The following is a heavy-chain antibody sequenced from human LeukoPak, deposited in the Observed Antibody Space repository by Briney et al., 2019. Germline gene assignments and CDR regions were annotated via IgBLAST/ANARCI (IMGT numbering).Heavy chain of an antibody. CDR3: AGYASSGRRDAFDI. D-gene: IGHD3-22*01. J-gene: IGHJ3*02. Sequence: PGRSLRLSCAPSGLTLSSYSMNWVRQAAGKGLGWGSSIPRINYIYYADSVKGRFTVPRDHAKNSTIMQTKSLSVEAPAVLSFAGYASSGRRDAFDIWGQGKMVTVSS. CDR1: GLTLSSYS. CDR2: IPRINYI. V-gene: IGHV3-21*06.